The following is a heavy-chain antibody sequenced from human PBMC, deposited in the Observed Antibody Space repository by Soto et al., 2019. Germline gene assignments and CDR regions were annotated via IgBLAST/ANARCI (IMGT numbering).Heavy chain of an antibody. CDR2: IYSGGST. Sequence: GGSLRLSCAASGFTVSSNYMSWVRQAPGKGLEWVSVIYSGGSTYYADSVKGRFTISRHNAKNTLYLQMNSLRAEDTAVYYCAKGLGAQYNWFDPWGQGTLVTVSS. CDR1: GFTVSSNY. CDR3: AKGLGAQYNWFDP. D-gene: IGHD3-16*01. V-gene: IGHV3-53*01. J-gene: IGHJ5*02.